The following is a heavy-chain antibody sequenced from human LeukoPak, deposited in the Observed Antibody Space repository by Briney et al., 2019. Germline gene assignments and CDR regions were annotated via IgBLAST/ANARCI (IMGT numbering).Heavy chain of an antibody. V-gene: IGHV3-23*01. CDR2: ISGSGGST. Sequence: GGSLRLSCAASGFTFSSYAMSWVRQAPGKGLGWVSAISGSGGSTYYGDSVKGRSTISRDNYKNTLYLQMNSLRAEDTAVYYCPKIKHLIAAAGAYFDYWGQGPLVTVSS. CDR1: GFTFSSYA. J-gene: IGHJ4*02. CDR3: PKIKHLIAAAGAYFDY. D-gene: IGHD6-13*01.